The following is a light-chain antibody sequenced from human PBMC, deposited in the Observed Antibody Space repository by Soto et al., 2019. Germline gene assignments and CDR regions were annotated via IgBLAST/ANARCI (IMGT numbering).Light chain of an antibody. V-gene: IGKV1-27*01. Sequence: DIQMTQSPSSLSASVGDRVTITCRASQGISNYFSWYQQKPGKVPKLLIYAASTLQSGVPSRFSGSGSGTDFTITISSLQPEDVATYYCQKYNRAPPFTFGPGTKVDIK. CDR2: AAS. CDR1: QGISNY. CDR3: QKYNRAPPFT. J-gene: IGKJ3*01.